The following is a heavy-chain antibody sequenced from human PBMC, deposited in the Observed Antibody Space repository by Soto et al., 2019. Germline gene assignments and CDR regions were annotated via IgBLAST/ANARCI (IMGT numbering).Heavy chain of an antibody. V-gene: IGHV1-46*01. D-gene: IGHD2-21*02. CDR1: GYTFTSHY. Sequence: QVQMVQSGAEVKKPGASVNVSCKASGYTFTSHYIHWVRQAPGQGLEWMGIINPSGGSPIYAQKFQDRVTMTQDTSTSTVYMSLSSLRSEDTAIYFCARATCRSGDCYSDWFDPWGQGTLITVSS. CDR3: ARATCRSGDCYSDWFDP. CDR2: INPSGGSP. J-gene: IGHJ5*02.